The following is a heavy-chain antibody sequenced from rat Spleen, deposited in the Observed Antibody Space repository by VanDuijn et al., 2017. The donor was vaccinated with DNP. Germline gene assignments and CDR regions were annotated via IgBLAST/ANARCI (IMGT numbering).Heavy chain of an antibody. CDR1: GFSLTDYS. V-gene: IGHV2-19*01. CDR3: TRDRLLTFDY. Sequence: QVQLKESGPGMVQPSQTLSLTCTVSGFSLTDYSVHWVRQPPGKVLEWIAAISSGGSTYYNSALKSRLTISRDTSKSQVFLKMNSLQTEDTAIYYCTRDRLLTFDYWGQGVMVTVSS. J-gene: IGHJ2*01. D-gene: IGHD2-5*01. CDR2: ISSGGST.